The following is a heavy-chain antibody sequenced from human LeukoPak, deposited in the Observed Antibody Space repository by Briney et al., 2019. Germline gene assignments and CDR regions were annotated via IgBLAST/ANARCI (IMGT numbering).Heavy chain of an antibody. CDR2: MNPNSGNT. CDR1: GYTLTSYD. J-gene: IGHJ4*02. CDR3: ARGRGTAADYFDY. V-gene: IGHV1-8*01. Sequence: EASVKVSCKASGYTLTSYDINWVRQATGQGLEWMGWMNPNSGNTGYAQKFQGRVTMTRNTSISTAYMELSSLRSEDTAVYYCARGRGTAADYFDYWGQGTLVTVSS. D-gene: IGHD6-13*01.